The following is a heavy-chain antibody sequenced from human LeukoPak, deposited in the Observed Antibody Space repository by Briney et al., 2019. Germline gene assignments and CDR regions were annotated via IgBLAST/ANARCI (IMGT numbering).Heavy chain of an antibody. CDR3: ARDRRYSHHDY. CDR2: IKQDGSER. CDR1: GFAFSTYW. Sequence: PGGSLRLSCAASGFAFSTYWMNRVRQAPGKGLEWVANIKQDGSERYYVDSVKGRFTISRDNAKNSLYLQMNSLRAEDTAVYYCARDRRYSHHDYWGQGTLVTVSS. J-gene: IGHJ4*02. V-gene: IGHV3-7*01. D-gene: IGHD5-18*01.